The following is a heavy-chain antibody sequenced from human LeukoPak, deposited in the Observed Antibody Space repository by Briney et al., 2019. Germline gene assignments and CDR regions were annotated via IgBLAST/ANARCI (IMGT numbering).Heavy chain of an antibody. J-gene: IGHJ4*02. CDR3: ARDEAGSSWVKEDY. CDR2: ISAYNGNT. D-gene: IGHD6-13*01. V-gene: IGHV1-18*01. Sequence: ASVKVSCKASGYTFTSYGISWVRQAPGQGLEWMGWISAYNGNTNYAQKLQGRVTMTTDTSTSTAYMELRSLRSDDTAVYYCARDEAGSSWVKEDYWGQGTLVTVSS. CDR1: GYTFTSYG.